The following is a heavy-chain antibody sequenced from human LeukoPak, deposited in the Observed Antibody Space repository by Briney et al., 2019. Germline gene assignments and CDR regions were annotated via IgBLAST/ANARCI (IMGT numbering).Heavy chain of an antibody. Sequence: PGGSLGLSCAASGFTFSSYWMSWVRQAPGKGLEWVANIKQDGSEKYYVDSVKGRFTISRDNAKNSLYLQMNSLRAEDTAVYYCARDPVAGDYYFDYWGQGTLVTVSS. CDR2: IKQDGSEK. D-gene: IGHD6-19*01. CDR3: ARDPVAGDYYFDY. CDR1: GFTFSSYW. J-gene: IGHJ4*02. V-gene: IGHV3-7*01.